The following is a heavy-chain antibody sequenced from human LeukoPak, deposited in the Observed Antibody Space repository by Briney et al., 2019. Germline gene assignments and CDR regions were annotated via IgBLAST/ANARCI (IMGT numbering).Heavy chain of an antibody. J-gene: IGHJ4*02. CDR1: GITLSNYG. CDR3: AKKGDSSGWYAYFDY. CDR2: ISGSGGST. V-gene: IGHV3-23*01. Sequence: GGSLRLSCAVSGITLSNYGMSWVRQAPGKGLEWVSAISGSGGSTYYADSVKGRFTISRDNSKNTLYLQMNSLRAEDTAVYYCAKKGDSSGWYAYFDYWGQGTLVTVSS. D-gene: IGHD6-19*01.